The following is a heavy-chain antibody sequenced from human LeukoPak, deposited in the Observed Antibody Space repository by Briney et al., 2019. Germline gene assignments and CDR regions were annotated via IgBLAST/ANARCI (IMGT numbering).Heavy chain of an antibody. CDR1: GGSISSYY. J-gene: IGHJ4*02. CDR3: ASAGYSNGWYDY. CDR2: VYYSGST. Sequence: SETLSLTCTVSGGSISSYYWSWIRQPPGKGLEWIGYVYYSGSTNYNPSLKSRVTISVDTSKNQFSLKLSSVTAADTAVYYCASAGYSNGWYDYWGQGTLVTVSS. V-gene: IGHV4-59*08. D-gene: IGHD6-19*01.